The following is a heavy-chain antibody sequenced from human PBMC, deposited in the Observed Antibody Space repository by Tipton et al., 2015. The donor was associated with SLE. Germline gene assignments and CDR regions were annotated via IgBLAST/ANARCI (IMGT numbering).Heavy chain of an antibody. CDR2: IYYSGST. V-gene: IGHV4-59*01. J-gene: IGHJ4*02. CDR1: GGSISSYY. D-gene: IGHD6-13*01. CDR3: ARGADSSSWAFDY. Sequence: TLSLTCTVSGGSISSYYWSWIRQPPGKGLEWVGYIYYSGSTNYNPSLKSRVTISVDTSKNQFSLKLSSVTAADTAVYYCARGADSSSWAFDYWGQGTLVTVSS.